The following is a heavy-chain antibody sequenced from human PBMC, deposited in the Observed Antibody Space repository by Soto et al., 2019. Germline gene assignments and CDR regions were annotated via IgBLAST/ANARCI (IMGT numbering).Heavy chain of an antibody. D-gene: IGHD3-22*01. CDR1: GGTFSSYA. J-gene: IGHJ6*02. Sequence: QVQLVQSGAEVKKPGSSVKVSCKASGGTFSSYAISWVRQAPGQGLEWMGGIIPIFGTANYAQKFQGRVTITADESMSTAYMELSSLRSEDTAVYYCAREAYYYDSSGGNGMDVWGQGTTVTVSS. V-gene: IGHV1-69*12. CDR2: IIPIFGTA. CDR3: AREAYYYDSSGGNGMDV.